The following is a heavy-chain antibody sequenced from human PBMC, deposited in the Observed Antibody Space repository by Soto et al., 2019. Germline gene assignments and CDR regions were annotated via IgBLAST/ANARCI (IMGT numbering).Heavy chain of an antibody. Sequence: EVQLVESGGGLVKPGGSLRLSCAASGFTFSNAWMSWVRQAPGKGLEWGGRIKSKTDGGTTDYAAPVKGRFTISRDDSKNTLYLQMNSLKTEDTAVYYCTTLFFDILTGYYTDVWGQGTTVTVS. V-gene: IGHV3-15*01. CDR3: TTLFFDILTGYYTDV. D-gene: IGHD3-9*01. J-gene: IGHJ6*02. CDR2: IKSKTDGGTT. CDR1: GFTFSNAW.